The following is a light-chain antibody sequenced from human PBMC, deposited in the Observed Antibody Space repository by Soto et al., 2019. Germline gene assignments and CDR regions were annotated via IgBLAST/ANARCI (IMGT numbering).Light chain of an antibody. V-gene: IGKV1-27*01. Sequence: DIQMTQSPSSLSASVGDRVTITCRASQAIRNSLAWYQQKPGKVPSLLIYAASTLQPGVPSRFSGSGSGTDFTLTISSLQPEDVATYYCQHYNSYSPAFGQGTKVEIK. CDR2: AAS. CDR3: QHYNSYSPA. J-gene: IGKJ1*01. CDR1: QAIRNS.